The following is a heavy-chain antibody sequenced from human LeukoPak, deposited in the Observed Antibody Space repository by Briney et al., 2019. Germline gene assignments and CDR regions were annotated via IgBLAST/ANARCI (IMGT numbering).Heavy chain of an antibody. J-gene: IGHJ6*02. V-gene: IGHV4-34*01. CDR2: INHSGST. Sequence: PSETLSLTCAVYGGSFSGYYWSWIRQPPGKGLEWIGEINHSGSTNYNPSLKSRVTISVDTSKNQFSLKLSSVTAADTAVYYCARHIGGLEMATLDVWGQGTTVTVSS. D-gene: IGHD5-24*01. CDR1: GGSFSGYY. CDR3: ARHIGGLEMATLDV.